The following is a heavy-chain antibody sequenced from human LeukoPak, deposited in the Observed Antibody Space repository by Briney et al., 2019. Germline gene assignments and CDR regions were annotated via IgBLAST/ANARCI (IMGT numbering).Heavy chain of an antibody. Sequence: AVIWYDGSNKYYADSVKGRFTISRDKSKNTLYLQMNSLRAEDTAVYYCAKDQGGTYSSYNYWGQGTLVTVSS. J-gene: IGHJ4*02. CDR3: AKDQGGTYSSYNY. CDR2: IWYDGSNK. V-gene: IGHV3-33*03. D-gene: IGHD6-19*01.